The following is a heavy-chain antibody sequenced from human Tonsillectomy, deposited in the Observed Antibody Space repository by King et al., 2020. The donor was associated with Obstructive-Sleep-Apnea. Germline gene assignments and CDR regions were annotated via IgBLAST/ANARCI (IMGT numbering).Heavy chain of an antibody. CDR3: ATYHRGGDYFNDY. Sequence: EVQLVESGGGLVQPGGSLRLSCAASGFTFSSYWMSWVRQAPGKGLEWVANIKPDEGEEYYVDSVKGRFAISRDNAKRSLYLQMNSLRVEDTAVYYCATYHRGGDYFNDYWGQGTLVTVSS. J-gene: IGHJ4*02. D-gene: IGHD2-21*02. CDR2: IKPDEGEE. V-gene: IGHV3-7*03. CDR1: GFTFSSYW.